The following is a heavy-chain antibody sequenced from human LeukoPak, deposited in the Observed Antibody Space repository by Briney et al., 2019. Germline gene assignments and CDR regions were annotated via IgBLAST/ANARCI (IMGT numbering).Heavy chain of an antibody. J-gene: IGHJ6*03. CDR2: ISAYNGNT. V-gene: IGHV1-18*01. D-gene: IGHD3-10*01. CDR3: ARVAVLWFGELIYYYYYMDV. CDR1: GYTFTSYG. Sequence: ASVKVSCKASGYTFTSYGISWVRQAPGQGLEWMGWISAYNGNTNYAQKLQGRVTMTTDTSTSTAYMELRSLRSDDTAVYYCARVAVLWFGELIYYYYYMDVWGKGTTVTVSS.